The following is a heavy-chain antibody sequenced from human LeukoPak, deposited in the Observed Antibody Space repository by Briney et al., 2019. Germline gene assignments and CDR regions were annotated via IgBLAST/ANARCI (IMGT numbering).Heavy chain of an antibody. CDR1: GFTFDDYA. Sequence: PGMSLRLSCAASGFTFDDYAMHWVRQAPGKGLEWVSGISWNSGSIGYADSVKGRFTISRDNAKNSLYLQMNSLRAEDTALYYCAKAFRVAVAGQDAFDIWGQGTMVTVFS. J-gene: IGHJ3*02. D-gene: IGHD6-19*01. CDR3: AKAFRVAVAGQDAFDI. V-gene: IGHV3-9*01. CDR2: ISWNSGSI.